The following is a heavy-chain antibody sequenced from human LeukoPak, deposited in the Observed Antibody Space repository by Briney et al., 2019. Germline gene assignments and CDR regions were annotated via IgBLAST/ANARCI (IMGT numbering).Heavy chain of an antibody. CDR2: ISASGGST. J-gene: IGHJ4*02. CDR1: GFTFSSYA. V-gene: IGHV3-23*01. CDR3: AKDQRWESPHYLDS. D-gene: IGHD1-26*01. Sequence: GGSLRLSCAASGFTFSSYAMSWVRQVPGKGLEWVSGISASGGSTSYADSVRGRFTISRDNSKNTLYVQMNSLRDEDTAVYHCAKDQRWESPHYLDSWGQGTLVTVSS.